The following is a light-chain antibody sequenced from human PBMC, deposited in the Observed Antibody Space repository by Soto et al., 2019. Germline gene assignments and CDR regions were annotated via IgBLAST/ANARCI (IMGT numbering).Light chain of an antibody. Sequence: QSVLTQPASVSGSPGQSITISCTGTSSDVGGYNYVSWYQQHPGKAPKLMIYDVSNRPSGVSNRFPGSKSGNTASLTISGLQAEDEADYYCSSYTSSSTYVLGTGTKVTV. CDR3: SSYTSSSTYV. CDR1: SSDVGGYNY. CDR2: DVS. J-gene: IGLJ1*01. V-gene: IGLV2-14*01.